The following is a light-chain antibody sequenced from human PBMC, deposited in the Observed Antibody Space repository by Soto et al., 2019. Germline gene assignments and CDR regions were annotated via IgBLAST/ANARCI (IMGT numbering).Light chain of an antibody. CDR2: DAS. CDR3: QQYNSEST. CDR1: QSISQY. J-gene: IGKJ2*01. Sequence: DIQMTQSPSSLSASVGDRVTITCRASQSISQYLAWYQQKPGKAPKLLIYDASSLEGGIPSRFSGSESGTKFTLTISSLQPADFATYYCQQYNSESTFGQGTKLGIK. V-gene: IGKV1-5*01.